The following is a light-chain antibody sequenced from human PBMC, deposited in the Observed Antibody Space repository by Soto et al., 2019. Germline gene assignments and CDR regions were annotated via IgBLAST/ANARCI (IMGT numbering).Light chain of an antibody. Sequence: QSALTQPASVSGSPGQSITISCTGTSSDIGGHKYVSWYQQHPDKAPKVLIFEVSNRPSGISNRFSGSKSGNTASLTISGLQAEDEADYYCSSFTTTNIWVFGGGTKLTVL. CDR2: EVS. CDR3: SSFTTTNIWV. V-gene: IGLV2-14*01. J-gene: IGLJ3*02. CDR1: SSDIGGHKY.